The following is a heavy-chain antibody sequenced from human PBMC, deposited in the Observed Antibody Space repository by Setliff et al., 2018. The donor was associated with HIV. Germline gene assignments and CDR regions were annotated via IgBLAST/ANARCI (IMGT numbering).Heavy chain of an antibody. CDR1: GYSFTSYW. Sequence: GESLKISCKGSGYSFTSYWIGWVRQMPGKGLKWMGVIYPGDSDTRYSPSFQGQVTISVDKSISTAYLQWSSLRASDIAMYYCARVIVGASDASDIWGQGTMVTVSS. CDR3: ARVIVGASDASDI. CDR2: IYPGDSDT. J-gene: IGHJ3*02. D-gene: IGHD1-26*01. V-gene: IGHV5-51*01.